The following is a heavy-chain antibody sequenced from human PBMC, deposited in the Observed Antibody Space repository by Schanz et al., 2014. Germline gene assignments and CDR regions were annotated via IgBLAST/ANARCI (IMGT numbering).Heavy chain of an antibody. J-gene: IGHJ6*03. CDR1: GYTFSSYG. CDR2: ISTSNGNT. D-gene: IGHD1-1*01. Sequence: QVQLVQSGAEVKKPGASVKVSCKASGYTFSSYGITWVRQAPGQGLEWMGWISTSNGNTNYIQKLQGRVTMTTDTSTSTAYMELRSLRSDDTAVYYCARDHVATTDYDYFFYYLDVWATGITVIVSS. V-gene: IGHV1-18*01. CDR3: ARDHVATTDYDYFFYYLDV.